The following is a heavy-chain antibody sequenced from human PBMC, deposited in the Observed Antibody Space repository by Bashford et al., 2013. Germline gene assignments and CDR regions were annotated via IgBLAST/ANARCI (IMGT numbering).Heavy chain of an antibody. CDR3: AKRHYYFDP. J-gene: IGHJ5*02. CDR1: GFTFSSYT. Sequence: GGPLRLSCAASGFTFSSYTLTWVRQAPGKGLEWVSAISAGGDNTYYADSVKGRFTISRDNSKNTVYLQMNSLRAEDAAVYFCAKRHYYFDPWGQGTLVTVSS. CDR2: ISAGGDNT. V-gene: IGHV3-23*01. D-gene: IGHD3-10*01.